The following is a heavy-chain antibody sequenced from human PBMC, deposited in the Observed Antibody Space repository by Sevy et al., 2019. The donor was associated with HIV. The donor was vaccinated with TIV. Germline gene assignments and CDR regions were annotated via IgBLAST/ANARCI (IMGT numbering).Heavy chain of an antibody. J-gene: IGHJ5*02. CDR3: ARGGYCSGGSCYRWFDP. D-gene: IGHD2-15*01. Sequence: GGSLRLSCAASGFTFSSYSMNWVRQAPGKGLEWVSSISSSSSYIYYADSVKGRFTISRDNAKNSLYLQMSSLRAEDTAVYYCARGGYCSGGSCYRWFDPWGQGTLVTVSS. CDR2: ISSSSSYI. V-gene: IGHV3-21*01. CDR1: GFTFSSYS.